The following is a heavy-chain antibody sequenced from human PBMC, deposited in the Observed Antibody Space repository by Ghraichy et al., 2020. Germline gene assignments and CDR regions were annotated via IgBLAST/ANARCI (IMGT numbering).Heavy chain of an antibody. CDR2: ISVINNDK. V-gene: IGHV3-21*01. D-gene: IGHD1-1*01. CDR3: ARQDQLTTHQADF. J-gene: IGHJ4*02. Sequence: GGSLRLSCAASGLTFSSYSMNWVRQAPGKGLEWISTISVINNDKYYADSVRGRFTISRDNAQNSLYLQMNNLRAEDTAVYYCARQDQLTTHQADFWGQGTLVTVSS. CDR1: GLTFSSYS.